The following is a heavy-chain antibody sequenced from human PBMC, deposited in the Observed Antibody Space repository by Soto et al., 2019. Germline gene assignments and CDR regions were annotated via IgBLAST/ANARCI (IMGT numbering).Heavy chain of an antibody. CDR1: GLTLSDHY. V-gene: IGHV3-72*01. CDR2: SRDKPQGYST. J-gene: IGHJ4*02. D-gene: IGHD3-22*01. Sequence: GGSLRLSCAGSGLTLSDHYIDWVRQAPGKGLEWVGRSRDKPQGYSTAYAASVKGRFTTSRDESKNSAYLQMNSLKTEDTAVYYCVRATYFSDSSGYTRCLDYWGQGTLVTVSS. CDR3: VRATYFSDSSGYTRCLDY.